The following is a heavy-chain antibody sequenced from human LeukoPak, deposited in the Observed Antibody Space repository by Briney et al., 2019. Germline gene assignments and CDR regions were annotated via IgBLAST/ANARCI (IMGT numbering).Heavy chain of an antibody. Sequence: GGSLRLPCAASGLTVSSNCMSWVRQAPGKGLEWVSFIYSGGNTYYADSVKGRFTISRDNSKNTLYLQMNSLRAEDTAVYYCASRRVAFDIWGQGTMVTVSS. V-gene: IGHV3-53*05. CDR1: GLTVSSNC. CDR2: IYSGGNT. J-gene: IGHJ3*02. CDR3: ASRRVAFDI.